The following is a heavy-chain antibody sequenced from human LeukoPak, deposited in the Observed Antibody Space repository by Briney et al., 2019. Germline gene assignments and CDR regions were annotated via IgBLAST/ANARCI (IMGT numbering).Heavy chain of an antibody. CDR3: ARDESYYYYYGMDV. Sequence: SETLSLTSTVSGGSISSYYWSWIRQPAGKGLEWIGRIYTSGSTNYNPSLKSRVTMSVDTSKNQFSLKLSSVTAADTAVYYCARDESYYYYYGMDVWGQGTTVTVSS. V-gene: IGHV4-4*07. CDR2: IYTSGST. J-gene: IGHJ6*02. CDR1: GGSISSYY.